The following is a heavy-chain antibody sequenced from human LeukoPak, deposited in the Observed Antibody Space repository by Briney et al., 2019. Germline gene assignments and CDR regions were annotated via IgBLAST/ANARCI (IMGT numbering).Heavy chain of an antibody. CDR1: GFTFSSYS. Sequence: GGSLRLSCAASGFTFSSYSMNWVRQAPGKGLEWVSSVSSSSSYIYYADSVKGRFTISRDNAKNSLYLQMNSLRAEDTAVYYCARGSSSGWYYYWGQGTLVTVSS. V-gene: IGHV3-21*01. CDR2: VSSSSSYI. CDR3: ARGSSSGWYYY. D-gene: IGHD6-19*01. J-gene: IGHJ4*02.